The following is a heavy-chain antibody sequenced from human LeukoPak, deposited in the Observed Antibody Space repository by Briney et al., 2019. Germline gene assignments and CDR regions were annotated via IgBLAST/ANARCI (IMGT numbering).Heavy chain of an antibody. CDR2: ISGSGGRT. D-gene: IGHD3-10*01. Sequence: PGGSLRLSCAASGFTFSTYDMTWVRQAPGKGLEWVSAISGSGGRTHYADSVKGRFTISRDNSKNILFLQMNSLRAEDTAVYYCAKIYGSGTEGDYWGQGTLVTVSS. CDR1: GFTFSTYD. J-gene: IGHJ4*02. CDR3: AKIYGSGTEGDY. V-gene: IGHV3-23*01.